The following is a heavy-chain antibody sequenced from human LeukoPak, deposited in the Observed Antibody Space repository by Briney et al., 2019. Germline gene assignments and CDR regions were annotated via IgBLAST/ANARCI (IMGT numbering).Heavy chain of an antibody. J-gene: IGHJ5*02. CDR2: IYYSGST. CDR1: GGSISSSSYY. V-gene: IGHV4-39*07. CDR3: ARARSGSGWYWFDP. D-gene: IGHD6-19*01. Sequence: SETLSLTCTVSGGSISSSSYYWGWIRQPPGKGLEWIGNIYYSGSTYYNPSLKSRVTISVDTSKNQFSLKLSSVTAADTAVYYCARARSGSGWYWFDPWGQGTLVIVSS.